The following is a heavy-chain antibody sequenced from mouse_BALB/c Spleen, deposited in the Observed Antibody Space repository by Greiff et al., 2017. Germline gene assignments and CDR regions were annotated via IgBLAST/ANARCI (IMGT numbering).Heavy chain of an antibody. CDR2: IYPGDGDT. V-gene: IGHV1-80*01. Sequence: VKLQESGAELVRPGSSVKISCKASGYAFSSYWMNWVKQRPGQGLEWIGQIYPGDGDTNYNGKFKGKATLTADKSSSTAYMQLSSLTSEDSAVYFCARDRGLRGGAMDYWGQGTSVTVSS. CDR3: ARDRGLRGGAMDY. J-gene: IGHJ4*01. CDR1: GYAFSSYW. D-gene: IGHD3-2*01.